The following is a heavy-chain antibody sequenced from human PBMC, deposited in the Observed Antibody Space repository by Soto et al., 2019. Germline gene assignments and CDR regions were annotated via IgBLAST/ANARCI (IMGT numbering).Heavy chain of an antibody. D-gene: IGHD3-16*02. CDR2: ISYDGINE. CDR3: ARDRLRLGELSLIGYFDY. J-gene: IGHJ4*02. V-gene: IGHV3-30*15. Sequence: QVQLVESGGSVVQPGRSLRLSCEASGFTFTSYAMHWVRQAPGKGLEWVAVISYDGINEYSADSVKGRFTISRDKSKNRLFLQMRSLRVEDTAVYYCARDRLRLGELSLIGYFDYWGQGTLVTVSS. CDR1: GFTFTSYA.